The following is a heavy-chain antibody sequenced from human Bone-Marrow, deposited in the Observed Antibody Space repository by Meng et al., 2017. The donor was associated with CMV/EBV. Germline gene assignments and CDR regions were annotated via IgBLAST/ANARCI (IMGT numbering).Heavy chain of an antibody. CDR2: IYYSGST. J-gene: IGHJ2*01. V-gene: IGHV4-59*01. CDR3: ARAPYCGGDCYWDGWYFDL. D-gene: IGHD2-21*01. CDR1: GGSISSYY. Sequence: SETLSLTCTVSGGSISSYYWSWIRQPPGKVLEWIGYIYYSGSTNYNPSLKSRVTIPVDTSKNQFSLKLSSVTAADPAVYSCARAPYCGGDCYWDGWYFDLWGRGTLVPVSS.